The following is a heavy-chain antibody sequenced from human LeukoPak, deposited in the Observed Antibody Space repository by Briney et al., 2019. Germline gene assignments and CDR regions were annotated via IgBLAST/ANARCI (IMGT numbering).Heavy chain of an antibody. D-gene: IGHD4-17*01. CDR1: GYTFTSYY. V-gene: IGHV1-46*01. J-gene: IGHJ6*03. CDR3: ARDGGTTVTNYYYYYYMDV. CDR2: INPSGGST. Sequence: ASVKVSCKASGYTFTSYYMHWVRQAPGQGLEWMGIINPSGGSTSYAQKFQGRVTMTRDTSTSTVYMELSSLRSEDTAVYYCARDGGTTVTNYYYYYYMDVWGKGTTVTISS.